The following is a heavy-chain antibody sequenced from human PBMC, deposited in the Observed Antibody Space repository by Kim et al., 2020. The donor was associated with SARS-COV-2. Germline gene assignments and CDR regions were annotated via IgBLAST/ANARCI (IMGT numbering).Heavy chain of an antibody. V-gene: IGHV4-61*02. Sequence: SETLSLTCTVSGGSVSSGNYHWSWIRQPAGKGLEWIGRIYTSGSTNYNPSLKSRVTISLDTSKNQFSLNLTSVTAADTAMYYCAKTGEFDYWGQETLVTVSS. CDR3: AKTGEFDY. J-gene: IGHJ4*02. CDR1: GGSVSSGNYH. D-gene: IGHD7-27*01. CDR2: IYTSGST.